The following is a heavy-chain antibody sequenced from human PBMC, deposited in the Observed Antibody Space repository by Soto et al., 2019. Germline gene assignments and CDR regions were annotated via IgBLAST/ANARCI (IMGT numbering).Heavy chain of an antibody. CDR3: ARGRAYCSGGSCYYYYGMDV. D-gene: IGHD2-15*01. J-gene: IGHJ6*02. Sequence: SLKVSCKASGGTFSSYAISWVRQAPGQGLEWMGGIIPIFGTANYAQKFQGRVTITADESTSTAYMELSSLRSEDTAVYYCARGRAYCSGGSCYYYYGMDVWGQGTTVTVSS. CDR2: IIPIFGTA. V-gene: IGHV1-69*13. CDR1: GGTFSSYA.